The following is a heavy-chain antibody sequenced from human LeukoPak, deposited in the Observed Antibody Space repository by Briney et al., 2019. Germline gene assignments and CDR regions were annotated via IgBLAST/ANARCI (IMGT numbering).Heavy chain of an antibody. J-gene: IGHJ4*02. Sequence: ASVKVSCQASGYTFSDYYMHWVRQAPGQGLEWMGWINPNSGATISAQKFQGRVTMTRDTSISTAYMELSRLTSDDTAVYYCTRGRMATYSDFVYWVQGTLVTVSS. V-gene: IGHV1-2*02. CDR1: GYTFSDYY. D-gene: IGHD2-21*01. CDR2: INPNSGAT. CDR3: TRGRMATYSDFVY.